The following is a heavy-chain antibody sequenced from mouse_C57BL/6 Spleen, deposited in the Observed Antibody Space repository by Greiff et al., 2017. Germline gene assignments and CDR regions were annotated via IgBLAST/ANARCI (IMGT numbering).Heavy chain of an antibody. V-gene: IGHV1-64*01. J-gene: IGHJ2*01. CDR3: ARELTTVVKSHYFDY. CDR2: IHPNSGST. Sequence: QVQLQQSGAELVKPGASVKLSCKASGYTFTSYWMHWVKQRPGQGLELIGMIHPNSGSTNYNEKFKSKATLTVDKSSSTAYMQLSSLTSEDSAVYSCARELTTVVKSHYFDYWGQGTTLTVSS. D-gene: IGHD1-1*01. CDR1: GYTFTSYW.